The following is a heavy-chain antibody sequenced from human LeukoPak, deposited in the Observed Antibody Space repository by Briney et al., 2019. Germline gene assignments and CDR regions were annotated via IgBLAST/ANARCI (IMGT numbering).Heavy chain of an antibody. D-gene: IGHD6-13*01. J-gene: IGHJ4*02. CDR2: ICSSGST. V-gene: IGHV4-39*01. Sequence: SETLSLTCSVSGDSISSNTCYWGWIRQPPGKGLEWIGTICSSGSTYYNPSLKSRVTISVNTSKNQFSLKLSSVTAADTAVYYCARQRVSYSNAQPFDYWGQGTLVSVSS. CDR1: GDSISSNTCY. CDR3: ARQRVSYSNAQPFDY.